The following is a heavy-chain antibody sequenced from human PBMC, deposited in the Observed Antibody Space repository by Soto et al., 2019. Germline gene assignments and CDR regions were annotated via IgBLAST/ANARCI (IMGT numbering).Heavy chain of an antibody. J-gene: IGHJ4*02. CDR3: AKAGATGVVAY. CDR1: GDSFSTST. CDR2: IITLLETP. V-gene: IGHV1-69*18. Sequence: VQLVQAGTEVRKPGSSVKVSCKASGDSFSTSTFSWVRQTPGQGLEWMGTIITLLETPDYAQNFQGGDTITADESTSTFIIALSSRRTEDAAVYYCAKAGATGVVAYWGQGPLVIVS. D-gene: IGHD3-10*01.